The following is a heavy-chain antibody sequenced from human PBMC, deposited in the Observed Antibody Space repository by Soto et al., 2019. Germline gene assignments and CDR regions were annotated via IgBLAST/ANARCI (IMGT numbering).Heavy chain of an antibody. CDR2: MNPNSGNT. CDR3: AGYLNRYCSSTSCPYYYYYMDV. CDR1: GYTFTSYD. V-gene: IGHV1-8*01. J-gene: IGHJ6*03. Sequence: ASVKVSCKASGYTFTSYDINWVRQATGQGLEWMGWMNPNSGNTGYAQKFQGRVTMTRNTSISTAYMELSSLRSEDTAVYYCAGYLNRYCSSTSCPYYYYYMDVWGKGTTVTVSS. D-gene: IGHD2-2*01.